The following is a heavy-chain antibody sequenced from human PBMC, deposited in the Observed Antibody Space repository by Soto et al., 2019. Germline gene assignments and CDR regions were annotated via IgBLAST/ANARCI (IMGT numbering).Heavy chain of an antibody. J-gene: IGHJ5*02. Sequence: GSLRLSCAASGFTFSRYFMSWIRQAPGKGLEWVSFISGSGDNIKYADSVKGRFTISRDNAKNSLYLQMNSLRVEDTAVYYCVRDSARIVFVPRGDGDKWLDLRGQATLVTGS. CDR2: ISGSGDNI. CDR3: VRDSARIVFVPRGDGDKWLDL. V-gene: IGHV3-11*04. D-gene: IGHD2-21*01. CDR1: GFTFSRYF.